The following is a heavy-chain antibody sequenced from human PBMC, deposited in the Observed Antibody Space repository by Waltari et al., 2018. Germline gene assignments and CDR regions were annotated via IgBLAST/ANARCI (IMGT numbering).Heavy chain of an antibody. Sequence: EVQLVESGGGLVQPGGSLRLSCAASGFTFSSYEMNWVRQAPGKGLEWVSYISSSGSTIYYADSVKGRFTISRDNAKNSLYLQMNSLRAEDTAVYYCATYVDTAMAPNPYYYYGMDVWGQGTTVTVSS. CDR1: GFTFSSYE. V-gene: IGHV3-48*03. CDR3: ATYVDTAMAPNPYYYYGMDV. J-gene: IGHJ6*02. D-gene: IGHD5-18*01. CDR2: ISSSGSTI.